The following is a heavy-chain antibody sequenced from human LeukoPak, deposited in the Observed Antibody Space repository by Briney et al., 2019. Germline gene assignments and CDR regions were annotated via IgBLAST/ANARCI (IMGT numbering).Heavy chain of an antibody. CDR3: ARESDSSFNYGSLPFDY. CDR1: GFTFSSYS. D-gene: IGHD3-10*01. Sequence: PGGSLRLSCAASGFTFSSYSMNWVRQAPGKGLEWVSYISSSSSTIYYADSVKGRFTISRGNAKNSLYLQMNSLRAEDTAVYYCARESDSSFNYGSLPFDYWGQGTLVTVSS. J-gene: IGHJ4*02. CDR2: ISSSSSTI. V-gene: IGHV3-48*01.